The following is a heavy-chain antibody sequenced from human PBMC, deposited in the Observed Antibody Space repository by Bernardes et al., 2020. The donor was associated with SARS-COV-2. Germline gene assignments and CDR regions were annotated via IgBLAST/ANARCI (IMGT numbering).Heavy chain of an antibody. CDR2: IYYSGNT. V-gene: IGHV4-59*01. CDR1: GGSISSYY. CDR3: ARDRRGRDGYTFHDAFDI. Sequence: SETLSLTCTVSGGSISSYYWSWIRQPPGKGLEWIGYIYYSGNTNKNPSLKSRVTISVDTSKNQFSLKLRSVTAADTAVYYCARDRRGRDGYTFHDAFDIWGQGTVVTVSS. J-gene: IGHJ3*02. D-gene: IGHD5-12*01.